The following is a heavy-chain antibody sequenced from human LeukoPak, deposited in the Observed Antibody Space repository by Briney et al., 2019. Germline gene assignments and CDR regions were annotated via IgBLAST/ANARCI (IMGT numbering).Heavy chain of an antibody. Sequence: GGSLRLSCAASGFTFSSYAMHWVRQAPGKGLEWVAVISYDGSNKYYADSVKGRFTISRDNARSSLYLQIHSLRAEDTAIYYCARAPGAVIRYFDYWGQGTLVTVSS. CDR1: GFTFSSYA. D-gene: IGHD2-21*01. CDR3: ARAPGAVIRYFDY. V-gene: IGHV3-30*04. CDR2: ISYDGSNK. J-gene: IGHJ4*02.